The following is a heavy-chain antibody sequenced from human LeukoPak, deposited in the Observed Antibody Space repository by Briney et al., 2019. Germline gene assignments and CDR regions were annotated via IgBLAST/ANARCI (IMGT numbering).Heavy chain of an antibody. J-gene: IGHJ4*02. D-gene: IGHD6-13*01. CDR1: GFTFSSYA. V-gene: IGHV3-30*02. CDR2: IRYDGSNK. CDR3: AKDQGYSSSSSEFDY. Sequence: PGGSLRLSCAASGFTFSSYAMSWVRQAPGKGLEWVAFIRYDGSNKYYADSVKGRFTISRDNSKNTLYLQMNSLRAEDTAVYYCAKDQGYSSSSSEFDYWGQGTLVTVSS.